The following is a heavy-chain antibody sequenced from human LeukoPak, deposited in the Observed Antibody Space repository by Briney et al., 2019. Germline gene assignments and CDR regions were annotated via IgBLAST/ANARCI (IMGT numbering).Heavy chain of an antibody. Sequence: GGSLRLSCAASEFTFSSYGMHWVRQAPGKGLEWVAVISYDGSNKYYADSVKGRFTISRDNSKNTLYLQMNSLRAEDTAVYYCAKDRYGDYGSSFDYWGQGTLVTVSS. D-gene: IGHD4-17*01. CDR2: ISYDGSNK. CDR3: AKDRYGDYGSSFDY. CDR1: EFTFSSYG. V-gene: IGHV3-30*18. J-gene: IGHJ4*02.